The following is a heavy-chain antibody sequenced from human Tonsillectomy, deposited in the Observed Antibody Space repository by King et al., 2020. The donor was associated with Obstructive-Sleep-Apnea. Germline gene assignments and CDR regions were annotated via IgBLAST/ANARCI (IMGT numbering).Heavy chain of an antibody. D-gene: IGHD1-26*01. CDR1: GFTFSSYS. CDR2: ISSSGNYI. Sequence: QLVESGGGLVKPGGSLRLSCAASGFTFSSYSMNWVRQAPGKGLEWVSSISSSGNYIYYADSMKGRFTISRDNAKNSLYLQMNSLTAEDTAVYYCASARDSSGSYAPFDYWGQGTLVTVSS. V-gene: IGHV3-21*01. J-gene: IGHJ4*02. CDR3: ASARDSSGSYAPFDY.